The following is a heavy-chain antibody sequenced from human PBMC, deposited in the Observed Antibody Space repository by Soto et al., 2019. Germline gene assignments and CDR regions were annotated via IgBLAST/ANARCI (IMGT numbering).Heavy chain of an antibody. J-gene: IGHJ3*02. Sequence: ASVKVSCKASGYTFTSYDINWVRQATGQGLEWMGWMNPNSGNTGYAQKFQGRVTMTRNTSISTAYMELSSLRSEDTAVYYCARRYCSGGSCLDDAFDIWGQGTMVTVSS. V-gene: IGHV1-8*01. D-gene: IGHD2-15*01. CDR3: ARRYCSGGSCLDDAFDI. CDR1: GYTFTSYD. CDR2: MNPNSGNT.